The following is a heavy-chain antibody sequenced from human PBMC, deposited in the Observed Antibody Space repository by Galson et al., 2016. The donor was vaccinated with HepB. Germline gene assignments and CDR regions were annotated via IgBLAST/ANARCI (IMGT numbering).Heavy chain of an antibody. CDR1: GFTFTSYA. J-gene: IGHJ4*02. CDR3: AKYRYHSSGYYPLDY. Sequence: SCAASGFTFTSYAMSWVRQAPGKGLEWVSAINGGGGFTYYADSVKGRFTISRDNSKNTVYLQMNSLRAEDTAVYYCAKYRYHSSGYYPLDYWGQGTLVTVSS. V-gene: IGHV3-23*01. CDR2: INGGGGFT. D-gene: IGHD3-22*01.